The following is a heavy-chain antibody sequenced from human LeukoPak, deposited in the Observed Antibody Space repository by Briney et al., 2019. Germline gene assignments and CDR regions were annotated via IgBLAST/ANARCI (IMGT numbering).Heavy chain of an antibody. D-gene: IGHD2-2*01. J-gene: IGHJ6*03. V-gene: IGHV1-69*13. CDR2: IIPIFGTA. Sequence: SVKVSCKASGGTFSSYAISWVRQAPGQGLEWMGGIIPIFGTANYAQKFQGRVTITADESTSTAYMELSSLRSEDTAVYYCARVGYCSSTSCLEGYHYIDVWGKGTTVTVSS. CDR1: GGTFSSYA. CDR3: ARVGYCSSTSCLEGYHYIDV.